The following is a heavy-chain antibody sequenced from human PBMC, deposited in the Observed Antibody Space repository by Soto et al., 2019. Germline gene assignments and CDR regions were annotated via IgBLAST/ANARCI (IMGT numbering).Heavy chain of an antibody. D-gene: IGHD2-21*02. J-gene: IGHJ4*02. CDR3: AIMGDTSI. V-gene: IGHV4-34*01. CDR1: GGSFSAPF. CDR2: VNHVGTT. Sequence: QVQLQQWGAGLLKPSETLSLTCAVSGGSFSAPFWSWVRMTPGKGLEYIGEVNHVGTTNYNPSLKSRVTISVDTSKNQFSLKLRSVTAADTAVYYCAIMGDTSIWGQGTLVTVSS.